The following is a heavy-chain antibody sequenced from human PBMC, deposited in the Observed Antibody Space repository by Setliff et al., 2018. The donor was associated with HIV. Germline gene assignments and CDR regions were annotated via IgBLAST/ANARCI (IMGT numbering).Heavy chain of an antibody. V-gene: IGHV3-30*04. CDR2: VQYHGRNK. D-gene: IGHD3-10*01. Sequence: GGSLRLSCAASGFTFSNYGLHWGRQAPGRGPEWVAVVQYHGRNKGYADSVKGRFTISRDNSKNTLYLQMSSLRVEDTAVYYCARDRVESLWFGDLKYKDVWGKGTTVTVSS. J-gene: IGHJ6*03. CDR3: ARDRVESLWFGDLKYKDV. CDR1: GFTFSNYG.